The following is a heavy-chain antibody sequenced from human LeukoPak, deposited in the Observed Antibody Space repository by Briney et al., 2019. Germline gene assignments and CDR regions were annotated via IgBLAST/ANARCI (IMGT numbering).Heavy chain of an antibody. Sequence: SETLSLTCTVSGGSISSYYWSWIRQPAGKGLEWIGRIYTSGSTNYNPSLKSRVTMSVDTSKNQFSLKLSSVTAADTAVYYCARDSELQPPPVGVPDAFDIWGQGTMVTVSS. J-gene: IGHJ3*02. CDR2: IYTSGST. CDR1: GGSISSYY. V-gene: IGHV4-4*07. CDR3: ARDSELQPPPVGVPDAFDI. D-gene: IGHD1-26*01.